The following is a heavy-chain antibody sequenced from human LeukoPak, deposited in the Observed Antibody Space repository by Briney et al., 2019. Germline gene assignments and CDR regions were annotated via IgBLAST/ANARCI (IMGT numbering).Heavy chain of an antibody. CDR1: GFTFSSYG. CDR3: AKGPHYYYGSGSTEIDY. J-gene: IGHJ4*02. Sequence: PGRSLRLSCAASGFTFSSYGMHWVRQAPGKGLEWVAVISYDGSNKYYADSVKGRFTISRDNSKNTLYLQMNSLRAEDTAVYYCAKGPHYYYGSGSTEIDYWGQGTLVTVSS. V-gene: IGHV3-30*18. D-gene: IGHD3-10*01. CDR2: ISYDGSNK.